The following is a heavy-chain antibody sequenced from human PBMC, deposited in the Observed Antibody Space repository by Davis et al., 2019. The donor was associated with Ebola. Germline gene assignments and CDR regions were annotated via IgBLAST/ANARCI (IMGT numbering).Heavy chain of an antibody. Sequence: ASLKISCAASGFTFRSYSMKWVRQAPGKGLEWVSYISASGSTIQYADSVKGRFTVSRDNAKNSLYLQMNSLRDEDTAVYYCARDYYDYSSWYFDYWGQGTLVTVSS. V-gene: IGHV3-48*02. CDR2: ISASGSTI. CDR1: GFTFRSYS. CDR3: ARDYYDYSSWYFDY. J-gene: IGHJ4*02. D-gene: IGHD3-22*01.